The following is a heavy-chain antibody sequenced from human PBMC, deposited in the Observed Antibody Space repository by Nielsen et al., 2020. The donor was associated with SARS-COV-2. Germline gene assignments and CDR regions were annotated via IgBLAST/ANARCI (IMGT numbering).Heavy chain of an antibody. J-gene: IGHJ4*02. CDR1: GYTFINYG. Sequence: ASVKVSCKASGYTFINYGIIWVRQAPGQGLEWVGYISPSGGNTKYAQKFQGRLTITRDTSTNTVYMELSSLRSEDTAVYYCARLLGDPQCHWGQGTLVTVSS. D-gene: IGHD2-21*02. CDR2: ISPSGGNT. CDR3: ARLLGDPQCH. V-gene: IGHV1-46*01.